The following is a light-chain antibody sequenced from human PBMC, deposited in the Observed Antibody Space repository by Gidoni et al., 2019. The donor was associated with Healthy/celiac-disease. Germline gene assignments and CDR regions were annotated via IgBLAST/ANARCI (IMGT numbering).Light chain of an antibody. CDR1: SSDVGSYNL. Sequence: QSALTQPASVSGSPGQSITISCTGTSSDVGSYNLVSWYQQHPGKAPKLMIYEVSKRPSGVSNRFSGSKSGNTASLTISGLQAEDEADYYCCFSWVFGGGTKLTVL. CDR3: CFSWV. CDR2: EVS. J-gene: IGLJ3*02. V-gene: IGLV2-23*02.